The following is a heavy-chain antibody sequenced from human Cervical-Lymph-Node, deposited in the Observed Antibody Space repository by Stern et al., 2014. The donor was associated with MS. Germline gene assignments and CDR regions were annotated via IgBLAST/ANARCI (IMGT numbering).Heavy chain of an antibody. CDR3: ARDRRHYDILTGYYNSFAFDI. V-gene: IGHV4-61*02. D-gene: IGHD3-9*01. CDR2: IYTSGST. Sequence: QVQLQESGPGLVKPSQTLSLTCTVSGGSISSGSYYWSWIRQPAGKGLEWTGRIYTSGSTNYNPPQKIGSTIAVNPAKNQFPQKLSSVTAADTAVYYCARDRRHYDILTGYYNSFAFDIWGQGTMVTVSS. CDR1: GGSISSGSYY. J-gene: IGHJ3*02.